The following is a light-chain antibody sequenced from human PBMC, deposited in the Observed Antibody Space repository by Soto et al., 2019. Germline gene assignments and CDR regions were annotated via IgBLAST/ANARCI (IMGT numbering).Light chain of an antibody. Sequence: EIVLTQSPGTLSLSPGERATLSCRASQRVSSSYLAWYQQKPGQAPRLLIYGASSRATGIPDRFSGSGSGTDFTLTISRLEPEDFAVYYCQQYGSSLGTFGPGTKVDIK. CDR3: QQYGSSLGT. V-gene: IGKV3-20*01. CDR1: QRVSSSY. CDR2: GAS. J-gene: IGKJ3*01.